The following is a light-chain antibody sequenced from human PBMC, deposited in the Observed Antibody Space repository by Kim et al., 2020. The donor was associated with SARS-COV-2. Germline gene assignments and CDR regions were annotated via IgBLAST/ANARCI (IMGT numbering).Light chain of an antibody. CDR2: DVS. V-gene: IGLV2-14*03. Sequence: GQSITISCTGTRSDVGGYNYVSWYQQHPGKAPKLMIYDVSNRPSGVSNRFSVSKSGNTASLTISGLQAEDEADYYCSSYTSSSTLVFGTGTKVTVL. J-gene: IGLJ1*01. CDR1: RSDVGGYNY. CDR3: SSYTSSSTLV.